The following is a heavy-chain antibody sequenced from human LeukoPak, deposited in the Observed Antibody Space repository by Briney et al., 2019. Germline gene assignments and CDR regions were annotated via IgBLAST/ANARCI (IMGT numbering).Heavy chain of an antibody. CDR2: IYYSGST. CDR1: GGSISSGDYY. V-gene: IGHV4-30-4*01. J-gene: IGHJ5*02. D-gene: IGHD4-17*01. Sequence: SQTLSLTCTVSGGSISSGDYYWSWIRQPPGKGLEWIGYIYYSGSTYYNPSLKSRVTISVDTSKNQFSLKLSSVTAADTAVYYCARDRNGDYENWFDPWGQGTLVTASS. CDR3: ARDRNGDYENWFDP.